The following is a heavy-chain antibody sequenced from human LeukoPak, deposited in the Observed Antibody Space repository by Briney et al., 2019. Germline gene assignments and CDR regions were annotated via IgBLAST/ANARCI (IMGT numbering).Heavy chain of an antibody. Sequence: PSETLSLTCTVSGGSISSYYWSWIRQPPGKGLEWIGYIYYSGSTNYNPSLKSRVTISVDTSKSQFSLKLSSVTAADTAVYYCARDREFGAYGMDVWGQGTTVTVSS. V-gene: IGHV4-59*01. J-gene: IGHJ6*02. CDR2: IYYSGST. CDR1: GGSISSYY. D-gene: IGHD3-10*01. CDR3: ARDREFGAYGMDV.